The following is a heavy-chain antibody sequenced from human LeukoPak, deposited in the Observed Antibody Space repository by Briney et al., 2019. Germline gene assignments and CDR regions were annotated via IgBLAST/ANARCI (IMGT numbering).Heavy chain of an antibody. J-gene: IGHJ4*02. CDR3: ARVGIAAAGTRYYTDPSFDY. V-gene: IGHV1-69*13. CDR1: GYTFTSYD. CDR2: IIPIFGTA. Sequence: GASVKVSCKASGYTFTSYDINWVRQAPGQGLEWMGGIIPIFGTANYAQKFQGRVTITADESTSTAYMELSSLRSEDTAVYYCARVGIAAAGTRYYTDPSFDYWGQGTLVTVSS. D-gene: IGHD6-13*01.